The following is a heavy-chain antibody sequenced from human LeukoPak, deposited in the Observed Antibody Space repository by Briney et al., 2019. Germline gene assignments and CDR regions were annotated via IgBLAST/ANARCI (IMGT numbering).Heavy chain of an antibody. CDR1: GFSFSSYG. Sequence: GGSLRLSCAASGFSFSSYGMHWVRQAPGKGLDWVAFIHHDGSNKYYADSVRGRFTISRDNSKNTLYLQMNSLRAEDTAVYYCVRDLSSGGSGDIDYWGQGTLVTVSS. J-gene: IGHJ4*02. CDR2: IHHDGSNK. D-gene: IGHD2-15*01. V-gene: IGHV3-30*02. CDR3: VRDLSSGGSGDIDY.